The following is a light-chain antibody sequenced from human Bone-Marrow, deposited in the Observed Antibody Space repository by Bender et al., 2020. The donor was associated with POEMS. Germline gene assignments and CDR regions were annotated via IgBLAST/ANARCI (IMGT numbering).Light chain of an antibody. V-gene: IGLV2-14*02. J-gene: IGLJ3*02. CDR2: EVS. CDR3: VARDASLNGWV. Sequence: QSALTQPASVSGSPGQSITISCAGTSSDVGSYDLVSWYQQHPGKAPKLMIYEVSKRPSGVSNRFSGSKSGTSASLAITGLQSDDEAIYFCVARDASLNGWVFGGGTKLTVL. CDR1: SSDVGSYDL.